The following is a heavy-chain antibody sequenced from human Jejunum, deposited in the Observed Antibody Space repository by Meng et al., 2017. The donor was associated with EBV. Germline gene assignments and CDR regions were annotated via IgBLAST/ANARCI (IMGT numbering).Heavy chain of an antibody. Sequence: QVQLQESGRRPGKPWGTLALACAVSGGTISDNDWWSVGRQPPGEGVGWLGEIYHGRGTNYNQSLESRVTISVDKSKNQFSLKLNCVTVADTAVYYCAGNGYYALEYWGPGILVTVSS. V-gene: IGHV4-4*02. CDR3: AGNGYYALEY. D-gene: IGHD3-22*01. J-gene: IGHJ4*02. CDR1: GGTISDNDW. CDR2: IYHGRGT.